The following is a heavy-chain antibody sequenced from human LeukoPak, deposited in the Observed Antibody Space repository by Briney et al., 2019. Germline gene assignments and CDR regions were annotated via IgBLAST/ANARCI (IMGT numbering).Heavy chain of an antibody. CDR3: ASGIRCSSTSCYDY. CDR2: ISSSGSTI. Sequence: PGGSLRLSCAASGFTLSSYEMNWVRQAPGKGLEWVSYISSSGSTIYYADSVKGRFTISRDNAKNSLYLQMNSLRAEDTAVYYCASGIRCSSTSCYDYWGQGTLVTVSS. CDR1: GFTLSSYE. J-gene: IGHJ4*02. D-gene: IGHD2-2*01. V-gene: IGHV3-48*03.